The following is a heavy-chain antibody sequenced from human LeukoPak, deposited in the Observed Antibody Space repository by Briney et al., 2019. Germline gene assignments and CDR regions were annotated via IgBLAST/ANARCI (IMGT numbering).Heavy chain of an antibody. V-gene: IGHV3-53*01. CDR2: IYSGGST. Sequence: RRSRRPSCAASAFTASSNSMSWVRQAPGKWLEWDSFIYSGGSTYYAESVKGRFTISRDNSKNTLYLQMNSLRAEDTAVYYCARGRNWNYNYYYMDVWGKGTTVTVSS. CDR3: ARGRNWNYNYYYMDV. D-gene: IGHD1-20*01. CDR1: AFTASSNS. J-gene: IGHJ6*03.